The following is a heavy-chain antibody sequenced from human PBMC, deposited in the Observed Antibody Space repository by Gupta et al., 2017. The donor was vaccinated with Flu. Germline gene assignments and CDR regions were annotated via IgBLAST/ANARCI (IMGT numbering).Heavy chain of an antibody. D-gene: IGHD4-23*01. CDR1: GFTFRSYA. Sequence: QVQLVESGGGVVQPGRSLRLSCAASGFTFRSYAMHWVRQAPGKGLEWVAVISYDGSNQYYAHSVKGRFTVSRDSSNNTVYLQMNSLRPEDAAVYYCAKESGGHSEIDYWGQGTPVTVSS. J-gene: IGHJ4*02. V-gene: IGHV3-30*18. CDR2: ISYDGSNQ. CDR3: AKESGGHSEIDY.